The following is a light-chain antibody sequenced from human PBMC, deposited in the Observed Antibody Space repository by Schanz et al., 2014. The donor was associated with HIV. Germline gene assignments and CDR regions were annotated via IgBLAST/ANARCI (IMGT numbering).Light chain of an antibody. CDR3: SSYAGNSNNLNVV. J-gene: IGLJ2*01. CDR1: SSDIGAYNY. Sequence: QSVLTQPASVSGSPGQSITLSCTGSSSDIGAYNYVSWYQQHPDRAPKLMIYEVTKRPSGVPDRFSGSKSGNTASLTVSGLQAEDEADYYCSSYAGNSNNLNVVFGGGTKLTVL. CDR2: EVT. V-gene: IGLV2-8*01.